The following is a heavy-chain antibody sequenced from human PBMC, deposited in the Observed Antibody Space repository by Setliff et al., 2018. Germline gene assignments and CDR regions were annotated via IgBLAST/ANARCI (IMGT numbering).Heavy chain of an antibody. J-gene: IGHJ4*02. Sequence: PSETLSLTCTVSGDSISSRTYYWSWIRQPAGKGLEWIGHIYTSWSTISNPSLKSRVTISLDTSKNQFSLKLSSVTAADTAVYCCARDRTYYGSGTYTRWFDYWGQGTLVTVSS. V-gene: IGHV4-61*09. CDR2: IYTSWST. CDR1: GDSISSRTYY. D-gene: IGHD3-10*01. CDR3: ARDRTYYGSGTYTRWFDY.